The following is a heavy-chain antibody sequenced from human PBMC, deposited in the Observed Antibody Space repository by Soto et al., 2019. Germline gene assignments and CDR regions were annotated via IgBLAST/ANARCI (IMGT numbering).Heavy chain of an antibody. J-gene: IGHJ4*02. Sequence: GGSVRLSCAASGFTFDDYGMSWVRQAPGKGLEWVSGINWNGGSTGYADSVKGRFTTSRDNAKNSLYLQMNSLRAEDTALYYCARDLPHFNCSGGSCYSDYWGQGTLVTVSS. CDR3: ARDLPHFNCSGGSCYSDY. CDR1: GFTFDDYG. V-gene: IGHV3-20*04. D-gene: IGHD2-15*01. CDR2: INWNGGST.